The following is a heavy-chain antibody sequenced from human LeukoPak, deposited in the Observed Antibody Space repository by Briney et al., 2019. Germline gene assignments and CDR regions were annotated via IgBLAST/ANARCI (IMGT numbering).Heavy chain of an antibody. V-gene: IGHV4-61*02. Sequence: SETLSLTCTVSGGSLSSGSYYWSWIRQPAGKGLEWIGRIYTSGSTNYNPSLKSRVTISVDTSKNQFSLKLSSVTAADTAVYYCARVGGYNYNYFDYWGKGTLVTVSS. CDR2: IYTSGST. D-gene: IGHD5-24*01. CDR1: GGSLSSGSYY. J-gene: IGHJ4*02. CDR3: ARVGGYNYNYFDY.